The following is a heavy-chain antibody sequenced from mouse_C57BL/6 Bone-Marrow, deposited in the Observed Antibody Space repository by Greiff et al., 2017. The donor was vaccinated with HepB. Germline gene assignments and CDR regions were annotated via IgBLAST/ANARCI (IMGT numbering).Heavy chain of an antibody. Sequence: QVQLQQSGAELARPGASVKLSCKASGYTFTSYGISWVKQRTGQGLEWIGEIYPRSGNTYYNEKFKGKATLTADKSSSTAYMELRSLTSEDSAVYFCARQGANYGSSSFAYWGQGTLVTVSA. CDR2: IYPRSGNT. J-gene: IGHJ3*01. V-gene: IGHV1-81*01. CDR3: ARQGANYGSSSFAY. D-gene: IGHD1-1*01. CDR1: GYTFTSYG.